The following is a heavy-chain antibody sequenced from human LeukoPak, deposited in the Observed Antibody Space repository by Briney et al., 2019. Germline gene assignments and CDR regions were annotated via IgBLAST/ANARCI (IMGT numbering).Heavy chain of an antibody. CDR3: AKKGQADDGGKPD. Sequence: GGSLRLSCAASGFTFSKYGLSWVRQAPGKGLECVSAIDRGVGSTYYADSVKGRFTISRDNSKNTLYLQMNNLRVDDTAVYYCAKKGQADDGGKPDWGQGTLVTVSS. CDR1: GFTFSKYG. CDR2: IDRGVGST. J-gene: IGHJ4*02. V-gene: IGHV3-23*01.